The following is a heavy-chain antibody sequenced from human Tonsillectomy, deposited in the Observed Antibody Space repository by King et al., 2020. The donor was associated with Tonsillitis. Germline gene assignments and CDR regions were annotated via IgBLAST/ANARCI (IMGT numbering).Heavy chain of an antibody. D-gene: IGHD5-24*01. CDR1: GYSFTGYW. Sequence: QLVQSGAEVKKPGESLKISCKASGYSFTGYWIGWVRQMPGKGLEWMGIIYPGDSDTSYSPSFQDQVTISADKSINTAYLQWRSLKASDSAIYYCARRAEGDDYKSIDYWGQGTLVTVSS. V-gene: IGHV5-51*01. CDR2: IYPGDSDT. CDR3: ARRAEGDDYKSIDY. J-gene: IGHJ4*02.